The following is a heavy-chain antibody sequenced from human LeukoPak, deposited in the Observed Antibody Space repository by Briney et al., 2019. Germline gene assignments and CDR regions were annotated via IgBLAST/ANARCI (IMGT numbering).Heavy chain of an antibody. Sequence: ASVEVSCKASGGTFSSYAISWVRQAPGQGLEWMGGIIPIFGTANYAQKFQGRVTITADESTSTAYMGLSSLRSEDTAVYYCARSFIGGSGSYYIDYWGQGTLVTVSS. J-gene: IGHJ4*02. CDR2: IIPIFGTA. CDR1: GGTFSSYA. V-gene: IGHV1-69*13. CDR3: ARSFIGGSGSYYIDY. D-gene: IGHD3-10*01.